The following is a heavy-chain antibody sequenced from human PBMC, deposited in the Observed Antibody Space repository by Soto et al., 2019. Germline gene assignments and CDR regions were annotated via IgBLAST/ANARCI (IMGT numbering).Heavy chain of an antibody. J-gene: IGHJ4*02. Sequence: QVQLVQSGPEVKKPGASVKVSCKTSGYTFTNYGISWVRQAPGQGLEWMGWITTDKGKTTYAQKFQGRVTMTTDTSTSTAYMELRSLRSDETAMYYCETRTPAFDHWGQGTLVTVST. CDR3: ETRTPAFDH. V-gene: IGHV1-18*01. D-gene: IGHD2-2*01. CDR1: GYTFTNYG. CDR2: ITTDKGKT.